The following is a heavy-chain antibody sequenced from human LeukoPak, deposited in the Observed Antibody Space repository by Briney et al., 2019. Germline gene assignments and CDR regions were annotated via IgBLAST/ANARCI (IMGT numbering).Heavy chain of an antibody. Sequence: ASVKVSCKTSGYAFSAFYIHWVRQAPGQGPEWMGWINPDSGGSEYGQKFQGRVTFTSDTSSTTVYMEVRSLKSDDTAVYYCARDMTGGIWARATSFDHWGQGTLVTVSS. CDR2: INPDSGGS. J-gene: IGHJ4*02. V-gene: IGHV1-2*02. CDR3: ARDMTGGIWARATSFDH. CDR1: GYAFSAFY. D-gene: IGHD1-14*01.